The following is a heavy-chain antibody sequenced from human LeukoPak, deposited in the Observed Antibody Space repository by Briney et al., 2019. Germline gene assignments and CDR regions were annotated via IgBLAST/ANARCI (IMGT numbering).Heavy chain of an antibody. D-gene: IGHD4-17*01. CDR3: ARYYADYDHWYFDL. J-gene: IGHJ2*01. Sequence: GGSLRLSCAASGFTFRNYSMSWVRQAPGKGLEWVSSIGSNSGFIYYTDSIKGRFSISRDNAKNSLYLQMNSLRAADTAVYYCARYYADYDHWYFDLWGRGTLVTVSS. CDR2: IGSNSGFI. CDR1: GFTFRNYS. V-gene: IGHV3-21*01.